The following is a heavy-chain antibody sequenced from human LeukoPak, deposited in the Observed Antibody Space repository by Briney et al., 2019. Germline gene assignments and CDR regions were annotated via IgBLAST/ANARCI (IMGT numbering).Heavy chain of an antibody. Sequence: GASVKVSCKASGGTFRSYAISWVRQAPGQGLEWMGGIIPIFGTTNYAQKFQGRVTITADESTSTAYMELSSLRSEDTAVYYCARGRAVPFPSYYYYMDVWGKGTTVTISS. J-gene: IGHJ6*03. CDR3: ARGRAVPFPSYYYYMDV. D-gene: IGHD3-10*01. CDR2: IIPIFGTT. CDR1: GGTFRSYA. V-gene: IGHV1-69*13.